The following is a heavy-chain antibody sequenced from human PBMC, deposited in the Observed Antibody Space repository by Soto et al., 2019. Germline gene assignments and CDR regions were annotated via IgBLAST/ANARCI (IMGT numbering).Heavy chain of an antibody. CDR1: GGSISNSDSY. CDR2: IYHSGST. D-gene: IGHD3-9*01. V-gene: IGHV4-31*03. J-gene: IGHJ5*02. Sequence: QVQLQESGPGLVKPSETLSLHCSVSGGSISNSDSYWSWIRQHPGKGLEWFGYIYHSGSTYYNPSLKSRLTMSIDTSKNQFSLKLTSVTAADPAVYFCARGRHYDVSTGLNWFDPWGQGTLVTVSS. CDR3: ARGRHYDVSTGLNWFDP.